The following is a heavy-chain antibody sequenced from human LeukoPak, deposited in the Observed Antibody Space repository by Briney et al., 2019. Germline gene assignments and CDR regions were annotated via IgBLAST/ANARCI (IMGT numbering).Heavy chain of an antibody. CDR2: INPNSGGT. J-gene: IGHJ4*02. CDR1: GYTFTDHY. Sequence: ASVKVSCKASGYTFTDHYMHWVRQAPGQGLEWMGWINPNSGGTNYAQKFQGRVTMTRDTSISTAYMELSRLRSDDTAVYYCARDRGYSYGSDYWGQGTLVTVSS. CDR3: ARDRGYSYGSDY. V-gene: IGHV1-2*02. D-gene: IGHD5-18*01.